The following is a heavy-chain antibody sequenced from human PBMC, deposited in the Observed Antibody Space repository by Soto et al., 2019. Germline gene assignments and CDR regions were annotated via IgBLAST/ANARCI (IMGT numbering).Heavy chain of an antibody. V-gene: IGHV1-69*06. J-gene: IGHJ6*02. CDR1: GGTFSSYA. Sequence: ASVKVSCKASGGTFSSYAISCVRQAPGQGLEWMGGIIPIFGTTNYARRFQGRVTITADKSTSTAYMELRSLRSEDTAVYYCARGTRSGSYYYYGLDVWGQGTTVTVSS. CDR3: ARGTRSGSYYYYGLDV. CDR2: IIPIFGTT. D-gene: IGHD1-26*01.